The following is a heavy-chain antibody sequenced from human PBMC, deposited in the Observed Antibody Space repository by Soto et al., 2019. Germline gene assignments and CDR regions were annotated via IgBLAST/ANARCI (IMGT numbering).Heavy chain of an antibody. CDR1: GFTFDDYA. J-gene: IGHJ4*02. CDR2: LSWNSGTI. Sequence: EVQLVESGGGLVQPGKSLRLSCAASGFTFDDYAMHWVRQVPGKGLEWVSGLSWNSGTIDYAYSVKGRFTISRDNAKNSLHLQMNSLKPEDTAFYYCAKAESSGWYYSLDYWGQGTLVTVSS. D-gene: IGHD6-19*01. V-gene: IGHV3-9*01. CDR3: AKAESSGWYYSLDY.